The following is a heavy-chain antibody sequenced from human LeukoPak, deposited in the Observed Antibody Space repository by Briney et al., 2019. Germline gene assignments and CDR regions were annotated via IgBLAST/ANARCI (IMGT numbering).Heavy chain of an antibody. CDR3: AKVLDDYVWGSYRYPENWFDP. D-gene: IGHD3-16*02. CDR2: ISGRGDRS. Sequence: GGSLRLSCAASGFTLCSYAMSCVRQAPGKGLEWVSGISGRGDRSYYANSVEGRFTMSRDNFKNTLYLQMNSLRVEDTAIYYCAKVLDDYVWGSYRYPENWFDPWGQGTLVTVSS. J-gene: IGHJ5*02. V-gene: IGHV3-23*01. CDR1: GFTLCSYA.